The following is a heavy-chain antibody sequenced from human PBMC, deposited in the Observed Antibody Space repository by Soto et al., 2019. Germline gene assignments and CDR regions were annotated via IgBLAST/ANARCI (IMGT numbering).Heavy chain of an antibody. CDR2: ISSSGRTT. V-gene: IGHV3-48*03. D-gene: IGHD2-21*01. J-gene: IGHJ6*02. Sequence: GGSLRLSCTASGFTFSSYEMNWVRQAPGKGLEWVSYISSSGRTTYYADSVKGRFTISRDNAKNSLSLQMNSLRADDTAVYYCARDRDELVGIFPYYYGMDVWGQGTTVTVSS. CDR1: GFTFSSYE. CDR3: ARDRDELVGIFPYYYGMDV.